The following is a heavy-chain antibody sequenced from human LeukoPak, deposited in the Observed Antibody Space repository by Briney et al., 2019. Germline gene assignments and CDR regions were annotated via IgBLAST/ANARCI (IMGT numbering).Heavy chain of an antibody. V-gene: IGHV1-18*01. Sequence: ASVKVSCKASGYTFTSYGISWVRQAPGQGLEWMGWISAYNGNTNYAQKLQGRVTMTTDTSTSTAYMELRSLRSDDTAVYYCARVAPNRRYCSGGTCLNSFDYCGQGTLVTVSS. D-gene: IGHD2-15*01. CDR2: ISAYNGNT. CDR1: GYTFTSYG. CDR3: ARVAPNRRYCSGGTCLNSFDY. J-gene: IGHJ4*02.